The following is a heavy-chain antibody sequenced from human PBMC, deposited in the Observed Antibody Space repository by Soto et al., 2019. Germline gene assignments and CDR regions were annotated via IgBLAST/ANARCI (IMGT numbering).Heavy chain of an antibody. Sequence: ASVKVSCKASGYMFTGYYMHWVRQAPGQGLEWMGWINPDSGGTNYQQKFQGRVTMTRDTSISTAYLELRSLRSDDTAVYYCTRKVAKFNSDYWRQGPLFTVSS. CDR2: INPDSGGT. CDR1: GYMFTGYY. CDR3: TRKVAKFNSDY. D-gene: IGHD5-12*01. J-gene: IGHJ4*02. V-gene: IGHV1-2*02.